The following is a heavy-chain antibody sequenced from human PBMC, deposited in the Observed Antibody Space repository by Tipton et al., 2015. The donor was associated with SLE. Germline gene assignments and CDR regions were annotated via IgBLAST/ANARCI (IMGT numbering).Heavy chain of an antibody. V-gene: IGHV4-39*07. CDR2: IYYSGST. Sequence: LRLSCTVSGGSISSGGYYWSWIRQHPGKGLEWIGSIYYSGSTYYNPSLKSRVTISVDTSKNQFSLKLSSVTAADTAVYYCARGEMATETGVWGQGTLVTVSS. J-gene: IGHJ4*02. D-gene: IGHD5-24*01. CDR3: ARGEMATETGV. CDR1: GGSISSGGYY.